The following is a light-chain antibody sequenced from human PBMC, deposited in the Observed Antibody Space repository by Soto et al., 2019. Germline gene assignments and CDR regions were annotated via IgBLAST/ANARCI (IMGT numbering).Light chain of an antibody. CDR3: QQYYGTPYT. J-gene: IGKJ2*01. Sequence: DIVMTQSPDSLAVSLGERATINCKSSQSVLYSSNNENYLAWYQQKPGHPPKLLIYWASTRESGVPDRFSGSGSGTDSTLTISSLQAEDVAVYYCQQYYGTPYTFGQGTKLEIK. V-gene: IGKV4-1*01. CDR1: QSVLYSSNNENY. CDR2: WAS.